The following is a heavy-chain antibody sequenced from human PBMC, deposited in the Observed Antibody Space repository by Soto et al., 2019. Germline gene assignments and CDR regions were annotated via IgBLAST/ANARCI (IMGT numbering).Heavy chain of an antibody. CDR3: VRDQGIPVTA. D-gene: IGHD6-19*01. J-gene: IGHJ4*02. Sequence: EVHLVESGGGLIQPGGSLRLSCVASGFSISTNCMIWVRQAPGKGLEWISVTFSRDNALYAESVKGRFSISRDDSKNTVYLQMNSLRAEDTAVYYCVRDQGIPVTAWGQGTLVTVSS. CDR2: TFSRDNA. V-gene: IGHV3-53*01. CDR1: GFSISTNC.